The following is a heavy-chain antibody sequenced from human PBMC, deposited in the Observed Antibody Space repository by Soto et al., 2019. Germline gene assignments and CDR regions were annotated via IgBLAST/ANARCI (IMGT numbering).Heavy chain of an antibody. D-gene: IGHD4-17*01. Sequence: GGSLRLSCAASGFTFSSYSMNWVRQAPGKGLEWVSYISSSSSTIYYADSVKGRFTIPRDNAKNSLYLQMNSLRDEDTAVYYCARDKHDYGGKSPFRYYYYGMDVWGQGTTVTVSS. V-gene: IGHV3-48*02. CDR3: ARDKHDYGGKSPFRYYYYGMDV. CDR2: ISSSSSTI. CDR1: GFTFSSYS. J-gene: IGHJ6*02.